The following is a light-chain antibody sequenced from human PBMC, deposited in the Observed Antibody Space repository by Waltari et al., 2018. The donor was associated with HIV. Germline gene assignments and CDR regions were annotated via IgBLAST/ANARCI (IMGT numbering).Light chain of an antibody. J-gene: IGKJ1*01. CDR2: WAS. V-gene: IGKV4-1*01. CDR1: QSVLYSSDNKNY. CDR3: QQYYSTWT. Sequence: DIVLTQSPDSLAVPLGERATITCNSSQSVLYSSDNKNYLAWFQQKPGQPPKLLFYWASTRESGVPDRFTGSGSGTHFTLTITSMQAEDVAVYFCQQYYSTWTFGQGTKVEIK.